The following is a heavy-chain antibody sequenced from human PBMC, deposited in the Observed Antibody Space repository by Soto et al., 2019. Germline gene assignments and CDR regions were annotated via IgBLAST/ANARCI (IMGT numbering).Heavy chain of an antibody. V-gene: IGHV4-34*01. CDR2: INHSGST. CDR1: GGSFSGYY. CDR3: ARVPRMVRGFEY. D-gene: IGHD3-10*01. Sequence: ASETLSLTCAVYGGSFSGYYWSWIRQPPGKGLEWIGEINHSGSTNYNPSLKSRVTISVDTSKNQFSLKLSSVTAADTAVYYCARVPRMVRGFEYWGQGTLVTVSS. J-gene: IGHJ4*02.